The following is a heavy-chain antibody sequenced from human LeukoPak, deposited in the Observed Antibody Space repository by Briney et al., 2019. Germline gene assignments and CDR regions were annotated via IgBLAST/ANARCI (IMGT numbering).Heavy chain of an antibody. J-gene: IGHJ3*02. CDR2: IHPTSSNT. CDR1: GYRFSNYD. V-gene: IGHV1-8*03. CDR3: ARGGLPKAFDI. Sequence: ASVKVSCKSSGYRFSNYDISWVRQASGQGLQWMGWIHPTSSNTAYSQKVQPKFQGRLTITRDTSINTAYMELSSLTSDDTAVYFCARGGLPKAFDIWGQGTMVTVSS. D-gene: IGHD5-12*01.